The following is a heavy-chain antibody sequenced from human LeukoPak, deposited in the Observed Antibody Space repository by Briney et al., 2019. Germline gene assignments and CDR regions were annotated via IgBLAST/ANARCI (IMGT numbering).Heavy chain of an antibody. CDR3: ASDSFSPEYFQH. CDR1: GFSVSNNY. CDR2: IYSDGST. V-gene: IGHV3-66*01. D-gene: IGHD2-2*01. J-gene: IGHJ1*01. Sequence: GGSLRLSCAASGFSVSNNYMSWLRQAPGKGLEWVSVIYSDGSTFYADSMKGRFTISRDNSKNTLYLQMNSLRAEDTAVYYCASDSFSPEYFQHWGQGTLVTVSS.